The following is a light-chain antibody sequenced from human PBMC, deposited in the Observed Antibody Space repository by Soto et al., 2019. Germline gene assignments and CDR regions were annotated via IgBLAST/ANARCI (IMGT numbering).Light chain of an antibody. CDR3: QQYGSSPSWT. J-gene: IGKJ1*01. Sequence: DIVMTQSPDSLSVSLGERATINCKSSQSVLYNSDNKNYLAWYQQKPGQPPKLLIYWASSRESGVPDRFSGSGSWTDFTLTIRSLQGEDGAVYYCQQYGSSPSWTFGQGTKVEIK. V-gene: IGKV4-1*01. CDR1: QSVLYNSDNKNY. CDR2: WAS.